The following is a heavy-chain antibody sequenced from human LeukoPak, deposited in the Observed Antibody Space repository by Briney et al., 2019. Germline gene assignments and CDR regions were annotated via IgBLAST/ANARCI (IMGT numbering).Heavy chain of an antibody. CDR3: ARVSPSRLYFQH. CDR2: ISSSGSTI. CDR1: GFTFSSYE. J-gene: IGHJ1*01. V-gene: IGHV3-48*03. Sequence: PGGSLRLSCAASGFTFSSYEMNWVSQAPGKGLERVSYISSSGSTIYYADAVKGRFTISRDNAKNSLYLQMNSLRAEDTAVYYCARVSPSRLYFQHWGQGTLVTVSS.